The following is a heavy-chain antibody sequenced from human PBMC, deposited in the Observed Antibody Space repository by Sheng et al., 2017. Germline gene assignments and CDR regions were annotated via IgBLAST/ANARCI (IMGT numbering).Heavy chain of an antibody. CDR1: GFTFSSYA. Sequence: QVQLVESGGGVVQPGRSLRLSCAASGFTFSSYAMHWVRQAPGKGLEWVAVISYDGSNKYYADSVKGRFTISRDNSKNTLYLQMNSLRAEDTAVYYCARDSPIGYCSGGSCYPDYWGQGTLVTVSS. V-gene: IGHV3-30-3*01. J-gene: IGHJ4*02. D-gene: IGHD2-15*01. CDR3: ARDSPIGYCSGGSCYPDY. CDR2: ISYDGSNK.